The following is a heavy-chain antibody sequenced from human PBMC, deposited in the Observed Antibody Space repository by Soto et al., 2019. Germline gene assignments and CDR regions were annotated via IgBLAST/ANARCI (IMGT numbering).Heavy chain of an antibody. CDR1: GFTFSSYW. Sequence: GGSLRLSCAASGFTFSSYWMHWVRQAPGKGLVWVSRINSDGSSTSYADSVKGRFTISRDNAKNTLYLQMNSLRGEDAAVYYCARYSKGSWATVENDAFDIWVQGTMVTVSS. V-gene: IGHV3-74*01. CDR2: INSDGSST. D-gene: IGHD4-17*01. J-gene: IGHJ3*02. CDR3: ARYSKGSWATVENDAFDI.